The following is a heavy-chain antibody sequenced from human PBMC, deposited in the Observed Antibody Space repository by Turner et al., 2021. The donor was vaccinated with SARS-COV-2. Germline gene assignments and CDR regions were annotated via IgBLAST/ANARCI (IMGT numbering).Heavy chain of an antibody. D-gene: IGHD1-26*01. Sequence: QVQLLQSGAEVTKPGASVTVSCKASGYIFTNYFMHWVRQAPGQGLEWMGIINGRGDVTGYAEKFQSRVTMTTDTSTRTVYMKVKSLRSDDTAVYFCARGDVVGADFDFWGQGTLVTVSP. V-gene: IGHV1-46*03. CDR2: INGRGDVT. J-gene: IGHJ4*02. CDR1: GYIFTNYF. CDR3: ARGDVVGADFDF.